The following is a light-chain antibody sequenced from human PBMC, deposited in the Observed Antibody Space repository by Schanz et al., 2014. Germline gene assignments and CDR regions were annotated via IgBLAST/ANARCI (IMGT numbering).Light chain of an antibody. Sequence: QSVLTQPPSVSGAPGQGVTISCTGSASNIGAGYDVHWYQQVPGTAPKPLIFDNTNRPSGVPDRFSGSKSGTSASLAIAGLQAEDEAVYYCQSYDSSLSGAYVFGSGTKLTVL. CDR3: QSYDSSLSGAYV. V-gene: IGLV1-40*01. CDR2: DNT. CDR1: ASNIGAGYD. J-gene: IGLJ1*01.